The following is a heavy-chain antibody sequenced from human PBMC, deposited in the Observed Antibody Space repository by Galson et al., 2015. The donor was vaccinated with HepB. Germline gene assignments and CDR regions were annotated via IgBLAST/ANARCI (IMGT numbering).Heavy chain of an antibody. CDR2: IKSKTDGETT. CDR1: GFPLNNAW. CDR3: TTDVYYSTYWSWLDP. J-gene: IGHJ5*02. D-gene: IGHD2-8*02. Sequence: SLRLSCAASGFPLNNAWMTWVRQAPGMGLEWVGRIKSKTDGETTDYDAPVKGRFTISGDDSKTRLYLQINSLKTEDTSVYYCTTDVYYSTYWSWLDPWGQGTLVTVSS. V-gene: IGHV3-15*01.